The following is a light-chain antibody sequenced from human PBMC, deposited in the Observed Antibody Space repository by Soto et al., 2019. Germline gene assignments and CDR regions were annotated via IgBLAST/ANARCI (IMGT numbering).Light chain of an antibody. CDR3: QQYDGYSGT. CDR1: QTINTW. Sequence: DIQMTQSPSTLSASVGDRVTITCRASQTINTWLAWYQQKPGKAPDLLIYGASNLKSGVPSRFSGSGSGTEFTLTINSLQPDDFATYYCQQYDGYSGTFGGGTKVDNK. V-gene: IGKV1-5*01. J-gene: IGKJ4*01. CDR2: GAS.